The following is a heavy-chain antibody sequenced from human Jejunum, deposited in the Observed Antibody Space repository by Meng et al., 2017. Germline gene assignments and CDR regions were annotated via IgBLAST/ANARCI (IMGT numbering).Heavy chain of an antibody. CDR2: VWPSGAT. CDR1: GSSTTAPFY. V-gene: IGHV4-38-2*02. D-gene: IGHD1-14*01. J-gene: IGHJ4*02. CDR3: ARAIRERYFDS. Sequence: QGQLQASGPGLVKPSGTLSPTCTVSGSSTTAPFYWTWIRQAPGKGLEWIGEVWPSGATYYNPSLSSRITISIDTSNTQFSLEVAFLIAADTAVYYCARAIRERYFDSWGQGTLVTVSS.